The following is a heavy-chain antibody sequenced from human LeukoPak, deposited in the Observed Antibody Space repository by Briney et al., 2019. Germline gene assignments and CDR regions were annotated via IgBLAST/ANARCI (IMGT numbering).Heavy chain of an antibody. J-gene: IGHJ4*02. V-gene: IGHV4-59*01. D-gene: IGHD6-19*01. CDR2: IYYSGST. Sequence: SETLSLTCTVSGGSISSYYWSWIRQPPGKGLEWIGYIYYSGSTNYNPSLKSRVTISVDTSKNQFSLKLSSVTAADTAVYYCASAVAEIHNFDYWGQGTLVTVSS. CDR1: GGSISSYY. CDR3: ASAVAEIHNFDY.